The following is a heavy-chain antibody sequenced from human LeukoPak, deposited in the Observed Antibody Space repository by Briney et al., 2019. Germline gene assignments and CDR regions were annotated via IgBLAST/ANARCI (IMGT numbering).Heavy chain of an antibody. CDR1: GGSFSGYY. CDR2: INHSGST. J-gene: IGHJ3*02. Sequence: PSETLSLTCAVYGGSFSGYYWSWIRQPPGKGLEWIGEINHSGSTNYNPSLKSRVTISVDTSKNQFSLKLSSVTAADTAVYYCARHYYDSSGYYDDAFDIWGQGTMVTVSS. CDR3: ARHYYDSSGYYDDAFDI. D-gene: IGHD3-22*01. V-gene: IGHV4-34*01.